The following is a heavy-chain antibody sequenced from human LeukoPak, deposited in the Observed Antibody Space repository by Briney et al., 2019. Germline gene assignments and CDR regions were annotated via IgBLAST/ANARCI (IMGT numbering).Heavy chain of an antibody. CDR3: ARDQAYYYYYMDV. CDR1: GFTFSSYL. Sequence: PGGSLRLSCAASGFTFSSYLMSWVRQAPGKGLEWVANIKQDGSEKYYVDSVKGRFTISRDNAKNSLYLQMNSLRAEDTAVYYCARDQAYYYYYMDVWGKGTTVTVSS. J-gene: IGHJ6*03. CDR2: IKQDGSEK. V-gene: IGHV3-7*01.